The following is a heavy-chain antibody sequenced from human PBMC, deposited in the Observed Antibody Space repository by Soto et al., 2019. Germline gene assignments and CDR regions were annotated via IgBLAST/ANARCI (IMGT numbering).Heavy chain of an antibody. CDR3: ASSPPPTVTMYSRFFDL. CDR1: GGTFSSYA. V-gene: IGHV1-69*14. Sequence: QVQLVQSGAEVKKPGSSVKVSCKTSGGTFSSYAINWVRQAPGQGLEWMGGIIPIFGTANYAQKFQGRITITSXXAXNXXYVELRSLGSDDTAVYYCASSPPPTVTMYSRFFDLWGRGTLVTVSS. J-gene: IGHJ2*01. CDR2: IIPIFGTA. D-gene: IGHD4-17*01.